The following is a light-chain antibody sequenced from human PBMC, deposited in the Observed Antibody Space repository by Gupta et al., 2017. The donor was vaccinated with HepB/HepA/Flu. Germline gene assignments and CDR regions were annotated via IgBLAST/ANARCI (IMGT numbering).Light chain of an antibody. CDR1: QSVLYSYNNKNV. J-gene: IGKJ1*01. Sequence: DIVMTQSPDSLAVTLGERATINCKSSQSVLYSYNNKNVLACYQQKPGQPPKLLIYWSTTRESGVPDRFSGRGSGTDFTLTSSRQQAEDVAVYYRQKNYCPWTFGQGTKVEIK. CDR3: QKNYCPWT. CDR2: WST. V-gene: IGKV4-1*01.